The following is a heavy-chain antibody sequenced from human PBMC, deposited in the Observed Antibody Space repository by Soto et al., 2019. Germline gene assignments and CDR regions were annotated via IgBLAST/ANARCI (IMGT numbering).Heavy chain of an antibody. CDR2: ISYDGSNK. V-gene: IGHV3-30-3*01. CDR3: ARDGVPGSPGGMDV. Sequence: QVQLVESGGGVVQPGRSLRLSCAASGFTFSSYAMHWVRQAPGKGLEWVAVISYDGSNKYYADSVKGRFTISRDNSKNTLYLQMDSLRAEDTAVYYCARDGVPGSPGGMDVWGQGTTVTVSS. D-gene: IGHD1-26*01. CDR1: GFTFSSYA. J-gene: IGHJ6*02.